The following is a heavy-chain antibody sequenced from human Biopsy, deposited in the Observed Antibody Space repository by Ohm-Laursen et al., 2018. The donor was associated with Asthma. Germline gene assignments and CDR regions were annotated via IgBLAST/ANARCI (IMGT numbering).Heavy chain of an antibody. CDR1: GGSINNFY. CDR3: ARGQKLAGDRWFDP. V-gene: IGHV4-59*01. CDR2: VYYSGST. Sequence: SETLSLTCTVSGGSINNFYWSWIRQPPGKGLESIGHVYYSGSTNYNPSLKSRVTISIDASKNQFSLKLTSVTAADTAVYYCARGQKLAGDRWFDPWGQGTLVTVSS. D-gene: IGHD7-27*01. J-gene: IGHJ5*02.